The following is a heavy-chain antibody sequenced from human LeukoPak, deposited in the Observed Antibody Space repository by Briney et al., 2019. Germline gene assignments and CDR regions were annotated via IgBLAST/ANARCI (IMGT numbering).Heavy chain of an antibody. J-gene: IGHJ4*02. CDR3: VSSYGGYVLDY. D-gene: IGHD5-12*01. V-gene: IGHV4-59*01. CDR2: VYHSGSI. Sequence: SETLSLTCAVYGGSFSSYSWNWIRQSPGKGLEWIGRVYHSGSINYNPSLKSRVTISVDTSKNQFSLNLSSVTAADTAVYYCVSSYGGYVLDYWGQGTLVIVSS. CDR1: GGSFSSYS.